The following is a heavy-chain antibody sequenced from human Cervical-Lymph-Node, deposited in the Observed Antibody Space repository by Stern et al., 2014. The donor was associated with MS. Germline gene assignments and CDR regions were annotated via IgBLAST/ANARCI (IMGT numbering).Heavy chain of an antibody. CDR1: GFSLVTSGVR. D-gene: IGHD3-3*01. CDR3: ARMMGSGYRHYFDY. CDR2: MDWNDKT. J-gene: IGHJ4*02. V-gene: IGHV2-70*04. Sequence: QVTLKESGPALVKPTQTLTLTCTFSGFSLVTSGVRVSWIRQPPGKALEWLARMDWNDKTFYNPSLMRRLTISKDTSKNQVVLTMTNVDPVDTATYYCARMMGSGYRHYFDYWGQGTPVTVS.